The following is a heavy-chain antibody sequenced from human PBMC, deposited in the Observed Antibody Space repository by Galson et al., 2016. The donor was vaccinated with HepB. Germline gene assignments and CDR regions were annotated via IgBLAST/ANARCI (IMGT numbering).Heavy chain of an antibody. CDR1: GFSFSSYG. Sequence: SLRLSCAASGFSFSSYGMHWVRQPPGKGLEWLVNIKQDGTQKDYVDSVKGRFTISRDNAKNSLYLQMNSLRVEDTAVYYCAREGKGGFDIWGQGTMVTVSS. D-gene: IGHD2-15*01. J-gene: IGHJ3*02. V-gene: IGHV3-7*01. CDR2: IKQDGTQK. CDR3: AREGKGGFDI.